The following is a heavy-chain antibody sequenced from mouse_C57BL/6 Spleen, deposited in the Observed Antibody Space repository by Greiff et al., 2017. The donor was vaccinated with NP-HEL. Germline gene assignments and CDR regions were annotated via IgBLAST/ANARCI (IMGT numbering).Heavy chain of an antibody. J-gene: IGHJ2*01. CDR1: GYAFTNYL. CDR3: ARKGDGYDY. V-gene: IGHV1-54*01. Sequence: QVQLQQSGAELVRPGTSVKVSCKASGYAFTNYLIEWVKQRPGQGLEWIGVINPGSGGTNYNEKFKCKATLTVDKSSSTAYMQLSSLTSEDSSVYFGARKGDGYDYWGQGTTLTVSS. D-gene: IGHD2-3*01. CDR2: INPGSGGT.